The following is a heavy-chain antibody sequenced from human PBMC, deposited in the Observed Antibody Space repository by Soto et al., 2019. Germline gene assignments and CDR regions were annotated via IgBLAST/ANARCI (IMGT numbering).Heavy chain of an antibody. D-gene: IGHD6-19*01. J-gene: IGHJ3*02. CDR2: INAGDGNT. CDR3: ARISVALGAFDI. CDR1: GYTFTSYA. V-gene: IGHV1-3*01. Sequence: ASVKVSCKASGYTFTSYAMHWVRQAPGQRLEWMGWINAGDGNTKYSQKFQGRVTITRDTSASTAYMELSSLRSGDTAVYYCARISVALGAFDIWGQGTMVTVSS.